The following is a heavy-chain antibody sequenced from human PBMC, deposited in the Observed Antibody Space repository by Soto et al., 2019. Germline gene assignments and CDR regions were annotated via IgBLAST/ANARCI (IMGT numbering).Heavy chain of an antibody. CDR2: IYYSGIT. D-gene: IGHD6-19*01. CDR1: GGSISSYY. J-gene: IGHJ4*02. V-gene: IGHV4-59*01. Sequence: SETLSLTCTVSGGSISSYYWSWIRQPPGKGLEWIGYIYYSGITNYDPSLKSRVTISVDTSKNQFSLKLSSVTAADTAVYYCARDLAVALIDYWGQGTLVTVSS. CDR3: ARDLAVALIDY.